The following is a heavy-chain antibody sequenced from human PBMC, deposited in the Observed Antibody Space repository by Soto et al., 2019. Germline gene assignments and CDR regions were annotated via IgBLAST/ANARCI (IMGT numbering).Heavy chain of an antibody. CDR3: ARGSIVGAKDALDI. CDR2: IYPGDSDT. D-gene: IGHD1-26*01. CDR1: GYSFTSYW. J-gene: IGHJ3*02. V-gene: IGHV5-51*01. Sequence: PGESLRIPCKGSGYSFTSYWFGWVRQMPGKGLEWMGIIYPGDSDTGYSRSSQGQVTISADKSISTASLQWSSLQASATPMYYCARGSIVGAKDALDIWARRTMVT.